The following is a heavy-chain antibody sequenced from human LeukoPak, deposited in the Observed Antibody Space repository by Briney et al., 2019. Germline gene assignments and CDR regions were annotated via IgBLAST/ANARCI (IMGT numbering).Heavy chain of an antibody. V-gene: IGHV1-69*05. CDR3: ASAIVVVTAIPGWFDP. D-gene: IGHD2-21*02. J-gene: IGHJ5*02. CDR2: IIPIFGTA. CDR1: GGTFSSYA. Sequence: SVKVSCKASGGTFSSYAISWVRQAPGQGLEWMGRIIPIFGTANYTQKFQGRVTITTDESTSTAYMELSSLRSEDTAVYYCASAIVVVTAIPGWFDPWGQGTLVTVSS.